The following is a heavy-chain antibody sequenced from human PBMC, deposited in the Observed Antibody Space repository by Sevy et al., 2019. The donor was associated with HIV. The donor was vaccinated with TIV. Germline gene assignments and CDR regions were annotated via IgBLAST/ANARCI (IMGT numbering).Heavy chain of an antibody. J-gene: IGHJ6*02. V-gene: IGHV3-15*01. CDR3: TTAIAVAGYYYYYGMDV. CDR1: GFTFSNAW. CDR2: IKSKTDGGTT. D-gene: IGHD6-19*01. Sequence: GGSLRLSCAASGFTFSNAWMSWVRQAPGKGLEWGGRIKSKTDGGTTDYAATVKGRFTISRDDSKNTLYLQMNSLKTEDTAVYYCTTAIAVAGYYYYYGMDVWGQGTTVTVSS.